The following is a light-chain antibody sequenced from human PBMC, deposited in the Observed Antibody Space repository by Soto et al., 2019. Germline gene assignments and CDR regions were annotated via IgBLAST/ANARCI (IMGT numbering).Light chain of an antibody. Sequence: DIQMTQSPSTLSASVGDRVTITCRASQSIGSWLAWYQQKPGKAPKLLIYKASILESGVPSRFSGSGSGTEFTLTNSSLQPDDFASYYCQQYGSYSPWTFGQGTKVEIK. CDR2: KAS. CDR1: QSIGSW. CDR3: QQYGSYSPWT. J-gene: IGKJ1*01. V-gene: IGKV1-5*03.